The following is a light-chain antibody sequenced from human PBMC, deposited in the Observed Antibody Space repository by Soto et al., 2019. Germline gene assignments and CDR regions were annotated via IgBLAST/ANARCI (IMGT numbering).Light chain of an antibody. Sequence: EIVLTQSPGTLSLSPGERATLSCRASHNVSSSYLAWYQQKPGQAPRLLIYGASNRATGIPERFSGSGSGTDFTLTISRLEPEDFAVYYCQQYGSSPRTFGQGTKVEI. CDR2: GAS. CDR3: QQYGSSPRT. V-gene: IGKV3-20*01. CDR1: HNVSSSY. J-gene: IGKJ1*01.